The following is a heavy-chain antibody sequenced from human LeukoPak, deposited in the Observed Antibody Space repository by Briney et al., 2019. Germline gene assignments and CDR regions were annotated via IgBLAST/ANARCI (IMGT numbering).Heavy chain of an antibody. CDR1: GFTFSSYS. D-gene: IGHD3-22*01. CDR2: ISSSSSYI. Sequence: GGSLRLSCAASGFTFSSYSMNWVRQAPGKGLEWVSSISSSSSYIYYADSVKGRFTISRDNAKNSLYLQMNSLRAEDTAVYYCARDLSLYDSSGYYYWGQGTLVTVSS. V-gene: IGHV3-21*01. CDR3: ARDLSLYDSSGYYY. J-gene: IGHJ4*02.